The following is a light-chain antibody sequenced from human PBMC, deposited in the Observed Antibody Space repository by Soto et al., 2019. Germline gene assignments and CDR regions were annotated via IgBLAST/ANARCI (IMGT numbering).Light chain of an antibody. J-gene: IGKJ1*01. CDR1: QSVSGW. CDR3: HQYNSYWT. CDR2: KAS. Sequence: DIQMTQSPSSLSASVGDRVTVTCRASQSVSGWLAWYQQKPGKAPKLLIYKASSLESGVPSIVSSSGSGTEFPLTISSLQPDDSANYYCHQYNSYWTFGQGTKVDIK. V-gene: IGKV1-5*03.